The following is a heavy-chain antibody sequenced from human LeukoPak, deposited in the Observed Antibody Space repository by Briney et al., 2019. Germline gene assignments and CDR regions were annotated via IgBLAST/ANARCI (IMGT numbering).Heavy chain of an antibody. CDR2: ISSSSNYI. D-gene: IGHD3-16*02. Sequence: GGSLRLSCAASGFTLSSYSMNWVRQAPGKGLEWVSSISSSSNYIYYADSVKGCFTISRDNAKNSLYLQMNSLRAEDTAVYYCARDIAKGDYWGQGTLVTVSS. CDR3: ARDIAKGDY. J-gene: IGHJ4*02. CDR1: GFTLSSYS. V-gene: IGHV3-21*01.